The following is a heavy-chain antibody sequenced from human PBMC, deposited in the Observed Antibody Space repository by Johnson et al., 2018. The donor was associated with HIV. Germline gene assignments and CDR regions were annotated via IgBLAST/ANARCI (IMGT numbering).Heavy chain of an antibody. D-gene: IGHD1-26*01. CDR3: AKGGGSYSDAFDI. V-gene: IGHV3-48*04. J-gene: IGHJ3*02. Sequence: VQLVESGGGVVQPGRSLRLSCAASGFNFSNYGMYWVRQAPGKGLEWVSYITSSGRTPYYADSVKGRFTISRDDATNSLYLQMHSLRTEDTALYYCAKGGGSYSDAFDIWGQGTMVTVSS. CDR1: GFNFSNYG. CDR2: ITSSGRTP.